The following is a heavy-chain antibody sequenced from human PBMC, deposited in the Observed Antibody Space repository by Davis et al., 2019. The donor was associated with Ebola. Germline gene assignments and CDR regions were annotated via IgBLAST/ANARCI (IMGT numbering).Heavy chain of an antibody. Sequence: AASVKVSCKASGYTFTSYGISWVRQAPGQGLEWMGWISTYNGNTDYAQKLQGRVTVTTDTSTSSAYMEMSSLRSEDTAVYYCASAYGYSYGEIDHWGQGTLVTVSS. CDR2: ISTYNGNT. D-gene: IGHD5-18*01. CDR1: GYTFTSYG. CDR3: ASAYGYSYGEIDH. V-gene: IGHV1-18*01. J-gene: IGHJ4*02.